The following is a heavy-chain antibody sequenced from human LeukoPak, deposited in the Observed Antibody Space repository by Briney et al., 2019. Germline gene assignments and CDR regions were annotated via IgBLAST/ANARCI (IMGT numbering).Heavy chain of an antibody. V-gene: IGHV3-11*06. J-gene: IGHJ3*02. D-gene: IGHD6-19*01. CDR1: GFTFSDYY. CDR2: ISSSSSYT. Sequence: GGSLRLSCAASGFTFSDYYMSWIRQAPGKGLEWVSYISSSSSYTNYADSVKGRFTISRDNAKNSLYLQVNSLRAEDTAVYYCARVLPAVAGRGAFDIWGQGTMVTVSS. CDR3: ARVLPAVAGRGAFDI.